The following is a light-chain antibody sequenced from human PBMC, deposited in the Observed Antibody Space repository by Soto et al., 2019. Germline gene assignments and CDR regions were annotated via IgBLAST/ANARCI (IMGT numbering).Light chain of an antibody. CDR3: CSYTDIALDVV. CDR1: SSDVGSHNF. Sequence: QSALTQPASVSGSPGQSITISCTGTSSDVGSHNFVSWYQQRPGKAPKLMIFEVTKRPSGVSSRFSASKSGNTASLTISGVQAEDEADYYCCSYTDIALDVVFGGGTKVTVL. J-gene: IGLJ2*01. CDR2: EVT. V-gene: IGLV2-23*02.